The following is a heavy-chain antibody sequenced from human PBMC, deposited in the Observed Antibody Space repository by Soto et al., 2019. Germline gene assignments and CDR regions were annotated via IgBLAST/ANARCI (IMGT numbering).Heavy chain of an antibody. V-gene: IGHV3-23*01. J-gene: IGHJ4*02. D-gene: IGHD6-19*01. CDR3: ANRTVKSQIGVEGTRRKQD. CDR2: ISGSGGST. CDR1: GFTFSSYA. Sequence: PGGSLRLSCAASGFTFSSYAMSWVRQAPGKGLEWVSAISGSGGSTYYADSVKGRFTISRDNAKNTLYLQMNSLRAEDTAVYYCANRTVKSQIGVEGTRRKQDWGQGTTVTVSS.